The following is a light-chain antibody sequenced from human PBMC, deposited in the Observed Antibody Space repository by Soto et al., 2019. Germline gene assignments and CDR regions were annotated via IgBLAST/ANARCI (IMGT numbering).Light chain of an antibody. J-gene: IGKJ5*01. CDR1: HSVTTH. V-gene: IGKV3-11*01. Sequence: EIVLAQSPDTPSLSPGERAGVSFWASHSVTTHLAWFQQRPGQTPRLLIYDASTRAPGIPARFSGRGSGADFTLTISSLEPEDFAVYYCQQRSDSITFGQGTRLEIK. CDR2: DAS. CDR3: QQRSDSIT.